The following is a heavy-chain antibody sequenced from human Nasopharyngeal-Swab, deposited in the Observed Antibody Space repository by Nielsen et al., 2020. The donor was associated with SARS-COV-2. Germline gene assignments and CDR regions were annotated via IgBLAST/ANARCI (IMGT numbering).Heavy chain of an antibody. J-gene: IGHJ6*02. V-gene: IGHV4-39*07. Sequence: GSLRLSCTVSGGSLSSSSYYWGWIRQPPGKGLEWIGSIYYSGSTYYNPSLKSRVTISVDTSKNQFSLKLSSVTAADTAVYYCVGSSWYGDYYYYYGMDVWGQGTTVTVSS. CDR2: IYYSGST. D-gene: IGHD6-13*01. CDR1: GGSLSSSSYY. CDR3: VGSSWYGDYYYYYGMDV.